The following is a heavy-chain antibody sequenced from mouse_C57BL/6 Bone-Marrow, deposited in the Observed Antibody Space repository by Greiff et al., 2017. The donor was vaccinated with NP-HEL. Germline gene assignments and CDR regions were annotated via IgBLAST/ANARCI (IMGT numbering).Heavy chain of an antibody. CDR3: ARDRGLPYYYAMDY. CDR1: GFTFSSYA. J-gene: IGHJ4*01. CDR2: ISDGGSYT. D-gene: IGHD2-4*01. Sequence: DVKLVESGGGLVKPGGSLKLSCAASGFTFSSYAMSWVRQTPEKRLEWVATISDGGSYTYYPDNVKGRFTISRDNDKNNLYLQMSHLKSEDTAMYYCARDRGLPYYYAMDYWGQGTSVTVSS. V-gene: IGHV5-4*01.